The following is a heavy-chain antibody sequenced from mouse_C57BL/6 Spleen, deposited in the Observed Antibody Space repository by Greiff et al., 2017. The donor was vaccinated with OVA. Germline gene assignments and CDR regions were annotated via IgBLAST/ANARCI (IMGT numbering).Heavy chain of an antibody. CDR1: GYTFTDYY. CDR3: ARRGLRRGFAY. V-gene: IGHV1-26*01. Sequence: VQLQQSGPELVKPGASVKISCKASGYTFTDYYMNWVKQSHGKSLEWIGDINPNNGGTSYNQKFKGKATLTVDKSSSTAYMELRSLTSEDSAVYYCARRGLRRGFAYWGQGTLVTVSA. CDR2: INPNNGGT. D-gene: IGHD2-2*01. J-gene: IGHJ3*01.